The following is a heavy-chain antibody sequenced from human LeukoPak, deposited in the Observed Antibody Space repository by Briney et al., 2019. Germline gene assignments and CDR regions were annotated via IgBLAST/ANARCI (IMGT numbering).Heavy chain of an antibody. CDR1: GDSLSRYT. V-gene: IGHV1-69*13. D-gene: IGHD3-10*01. CDR2: IIPGFGIP. Sequence: SVKVSCKASGDSLSRYTVIWVRLAPGQGLEWMGGIIPGFGIPNYAQKFQGRVTITADESTSTAYMELSSLRSADTAVYYCARAWFGELPNYYYGMDVWGQGTTVTVSS. J-gene: IGHJ6*02. CDR3: ARAWFGELPNYYYGMDV.